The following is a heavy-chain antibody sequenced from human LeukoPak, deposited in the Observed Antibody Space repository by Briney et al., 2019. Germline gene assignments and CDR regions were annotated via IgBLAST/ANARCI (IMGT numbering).Heavy chain of an antibody. J-gene: IGHJ3*02. CDR3: ARVRIAARSSFDAFDI. V-gene: IGHV1-2*02. CDR1: GYTFTGYY. D-gene: IGHD6-6*01. Sequence: SVKVSCKASGYTFTGYYMHWVRQAPGQGLEWMGWINPNSGGTNYAQKFQGRVTMTRDTSISTAYMELSRLRSDDTAVYYCARVRIAARSSFDAFDIWGQGTMVTVSS. CDR2: INPNSGGT.